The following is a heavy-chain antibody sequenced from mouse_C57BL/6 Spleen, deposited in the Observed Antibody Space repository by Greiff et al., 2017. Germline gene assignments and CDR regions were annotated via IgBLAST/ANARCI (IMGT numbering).Heavy chain of an antibody. D-gene: IGHD2-4*01. J-gene: IGHJ3*01. V-gene: IGHV1-18*01. Sequence: VQLQQSGPELVKPGASVKIPCKASGYTFTDYKMDWVKQSHGKSLEWIGDINPNNGGTIYNQKFKGKATLTVDKSSRTYYMELRSLTSEDTAVYYCARSRDDYGFSYWGQGTLVTVSA. CDR3: ARSRDDYGFSY. CDR1: GYTFTDYK. CDR2: INPNNGGT.